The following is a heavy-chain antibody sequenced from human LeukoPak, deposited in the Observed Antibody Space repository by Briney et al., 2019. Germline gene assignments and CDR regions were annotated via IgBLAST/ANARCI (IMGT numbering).Heavy chain of an antibody. CDR3: AKKGYSSGSTYYFDY. CDR2: ISGSGGST. Sequence: PGGSLRLSCAGSGFIFSSCAMNWVRQAPGKGLEWVSAISGSGGSTYYADSVKGRFTISRDNSKNTLYLQMNSLRVEDTAVYYCAKKGYSSGSTYYFDYWGQGTLVTVSS. D-gene: IGHD6-19*01. J-gene: IGHJ4*02. CDR1: GFIFSSCA. V-gene: IGHV3-23*01.